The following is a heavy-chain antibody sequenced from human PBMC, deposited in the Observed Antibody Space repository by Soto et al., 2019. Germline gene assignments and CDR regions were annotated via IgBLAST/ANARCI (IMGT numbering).Heavy chain of an antibody. CDR1: GGSVSSGSYY. Sequence: SETLSLTCTVSGGSVSSGSYYWSWIRQPPGKGLEWIGYIYYSGSTNYNPSLKSRVTISVDTSKNQFSLKLSSVTAADTAVYYCARAFRGYSYGYYYYYGMDVWGQGATVTVSS. D-gene: IGHD5-18*01. CDR3: ARAFRGYSYGYYYYYGMDV. V-gene: IGHV4-61*01. CDR2: IYYSGST. J-gene: IGHJ6*02.